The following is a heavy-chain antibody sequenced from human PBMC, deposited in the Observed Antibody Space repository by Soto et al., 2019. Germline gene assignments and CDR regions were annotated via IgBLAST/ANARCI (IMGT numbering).Heavy chain of an antibody. V-gene: IGHV3-23*01. J-gene: IGHJ4*02. CDR1: GFTFSSYA. D-gene: IGHD6-19*01. CDR3: AKAARKGIAVKENHFDS. CDR2: ISGSGGTI. Sequence: PGGSLRLSCIASGFTFSSYAMNWVRQAPGKGLEWVSGISGSGGTIYYADSVKGRFTISRDNSRNTLFLQMSSLRGEDTAVYYCAKAARKGIAVKENHFDSWGQGSLVTVSS.